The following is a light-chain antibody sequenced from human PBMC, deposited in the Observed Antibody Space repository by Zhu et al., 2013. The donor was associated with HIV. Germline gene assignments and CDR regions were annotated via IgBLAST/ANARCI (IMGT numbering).Light chain of an antibody. Sequence: QSVLTQPPSVSGAPGQRVTISCTGSSSNIGAGYDVHWYQQLPGTAPKLLIYSNNNRPSGVPDRFSGSKSGNTASLTISGLQDDDEAEYYCNSHRSGTTLVLFGGGTKVTVL. V-gene: IGLV1-40*01. CDR2: SNN. J-gene: IGLJ2*01. CDR3: NSHRSGTTLVL. CDR1: SSNIGAGYD.